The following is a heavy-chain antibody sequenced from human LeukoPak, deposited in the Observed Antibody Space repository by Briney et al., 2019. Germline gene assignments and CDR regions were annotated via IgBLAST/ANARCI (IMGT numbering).Heavy chain of an antibody. D-gene: IGHD3-16*01. CDR1: GFTFSSYA. V-gene: IGHV3-30*04. Sequence: GGSLRLSCAASGFTFSSYAMHWVRQAPGQGLEWVAVISYDGNNKYYADSVKGRFTFSRDNSKKTVFLQMNSLRAEDTALYYCATDRGVRGEAFDFWGQGTMVTVSS. CDR2: ISYDGNNK. CDR3: ATDRGVRGEAFDF. J-gene: IGHJ3*01.